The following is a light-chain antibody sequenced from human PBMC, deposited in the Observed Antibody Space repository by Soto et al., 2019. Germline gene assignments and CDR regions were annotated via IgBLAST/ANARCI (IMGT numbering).Light chain of an antibody. V-gene: IGLV1-40*01. Sequence: QSVLTQPPSVSGAPGQMVTISCTGSSSNIEAGYDVHWYQQLPGTAPKLLIYGNSNRPSGVPDRFSGSKSGTSASLAITGLQAEDEADYYCQSRGVFGGGTKLTVL. CDR1: SSNIEAGYD. CDR2: GNS. CDR3: QSRGV. J-gene: IGLJ2*01.